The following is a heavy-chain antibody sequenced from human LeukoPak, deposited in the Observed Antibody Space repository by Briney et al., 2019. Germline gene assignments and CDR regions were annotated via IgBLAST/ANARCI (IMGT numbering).Heavy chain of an antibody. CDR3: ARAYSSSWYQEY. D-gene: IGHD6-13*01. Sequence: GESLRISCKGSGYSFTSYWISWVRQMPGKGLGWMGRIDPSDSYTNYSPSFQGHVTISADKSISTAYLQWSSLKASDTAMYYCARAYSSSWYQEYWGQGTLVTVSS. CDR2: IDPSDSYT. J-gene: IGHJ4*02. V-gene: IGHV5-10-1*01. CDR1: GYSFTSYW.